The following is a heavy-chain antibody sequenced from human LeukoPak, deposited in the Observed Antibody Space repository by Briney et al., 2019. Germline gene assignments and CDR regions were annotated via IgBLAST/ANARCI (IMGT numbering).Heavy chain of an antibody. V-gene: IGHV3-74*01. J-gene: IGHJ4*02. D-gene: IGHD4-17*01. CDR1: GFTFSSYW. CDR3: ATLQWTVTTWY. CDR2: IKSDGSST. Sequence: GGSLRLSCAASGFTFSSYWMHWVRQAPGKGLVWVSHIKSDGSSTNYADSVKGRFTISRDNAKNTLYLQMNSLRAEDTAVYYCATLQWTVTTWYWGQGTLVTVSS.